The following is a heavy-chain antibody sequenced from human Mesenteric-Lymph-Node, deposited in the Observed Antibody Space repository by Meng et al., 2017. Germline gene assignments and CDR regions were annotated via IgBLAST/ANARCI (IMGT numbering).Heavy chain of an antibody. V-gene: IGHV1-3*04. CDR1: GYTFTNYA. J-gene: IGHJ4*02. CDR3: SRGTCSGSYLWDY. Sequence: ASVKVSCKASGYTFTNYAIHWVRQAPGQRLEWMGWINTGNGNTGYSQKFQGRVTITRDTSASTASMELSSLTSEDTAVYWCSRGTCSGSYLWDYWGQGTLVTVSS. CDR2: INTGNGNT. D-gene: IGHD3-10*02.